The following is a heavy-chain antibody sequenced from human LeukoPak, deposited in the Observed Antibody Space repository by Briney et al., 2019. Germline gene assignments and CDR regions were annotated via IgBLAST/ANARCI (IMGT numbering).Heavy chain of an antibody. D-gene: IGHD3-22*01. CDR1: GFTVSSNY. V-gene: IGHV3-53*01. Sequence: GGSLRLSCAASGFTVSSNYMSWVRQAPGKGLEWVSVIYSGGSTYYADSVKGRFTISRDNAKNSLYLQMNSLRAEDTAVYYCARDHLPYYYDSSGSPDYWGQGTLVTVSS. J-gene: IGHJ4*02. CDR2: IYSGGST. CDR3: ARDHLPYYYDSSGSPDY.